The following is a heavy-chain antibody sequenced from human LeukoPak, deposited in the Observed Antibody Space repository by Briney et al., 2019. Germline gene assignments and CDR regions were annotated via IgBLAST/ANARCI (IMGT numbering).Heavy chain of an antibody. CDR3: AREDRYCSSTSCYAWDF. CDR2: IYFRGEI. D-gene: IGHD2-2*01. CDR1: GVSISNSNYF. V-gene: IGHV4-39*07. J-gene: IGHJ4*02. Sequence: SETLSLTCSVSGVSISNSNYFWAWIRQPPGRGLEWIGSIYFRGEISSSPSLESRVTLSVDASKNQFSLNLASVTAADTAVYYCAREDRYCSSTSCYAWDFWGQGTLLTVSS.